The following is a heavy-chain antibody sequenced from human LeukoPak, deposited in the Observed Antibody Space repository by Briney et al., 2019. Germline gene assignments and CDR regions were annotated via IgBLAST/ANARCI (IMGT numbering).Heavy chain of an antibody. D-gene: IGHD3-9*01. Sequence: PGGSLRLSCAASGFTFSSYGMHWVRQAPGKGLEWVAFIRYDGSNKYYADSVKGRFTISRDNSKNTLYLQMNSLRAEDTAVYYCAKSGRYFDWSLDYWGQGTLVTVPS. V-gene: IGHV3-30*02. J-gene: IGHJ4*02. CDR1: GFTFSSYG. CDR2: IRYDGSNK. CDR3: AKSGRYFDWSLDY.